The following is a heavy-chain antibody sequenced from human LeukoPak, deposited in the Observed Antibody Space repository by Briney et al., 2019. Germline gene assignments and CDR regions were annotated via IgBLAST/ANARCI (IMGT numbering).Heavy chain of an antibody. CDR2: IIPIFGTA. J-gene: IGHJ3*02. CDR1: GGTFSSYA. CDR3: ARGGSYLGDAFDI. D-gene: IGHD1-26*01. Sequence: ASVKVSCKASGGTFSSYAISWVRQAPGQGLEWMGGIIPIFGTANYAQKFQGRVTITADESTSTAYMELSSLRSEDTAVYYCARGGSYLGDAFDIWGQGTMVTVSS. V-gene: IGHV1-69*13.